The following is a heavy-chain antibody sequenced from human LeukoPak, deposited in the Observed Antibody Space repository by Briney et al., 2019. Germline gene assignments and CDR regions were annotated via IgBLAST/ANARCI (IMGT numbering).Heavy chain of an antibody. CDR2: IGGSGTRT. V-gene: IGHV3-23*01. J-gene: IGHJ4*02. Sequence: PGGSLRLSCSASGFTFTTYGMNWVRQAPGKGLEWVSGIGGSGTRTYYADSVKGRFTISRDNSKNTLYLQMNSLRAEDTAVYYCAKAATVTTYYFDYWGQGTLVTVSS. D-gene: IGHD4-17*01. CDR1: GFTFTTYG. CDR3: AKAATVTTYYFDY.